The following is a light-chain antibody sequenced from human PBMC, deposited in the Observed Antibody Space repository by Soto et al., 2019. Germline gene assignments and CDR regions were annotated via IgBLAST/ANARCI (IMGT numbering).Light chain of an antibody. CDR2: TNN. CDR3: AAWDDSLNGGV. CDR1: SSNIGSNT. J-gene: IGLJ3*02. V-gene: IGLV1-44*01. Sequence: QSVLTQPPSASGTPGQRVTISCSGSSSNIGSNTVSWYQQLPGTAPKLLIYTNNQRPSGVPDRFSGSKSGTSASLAISGLQSEDEADYYCAAWDDSLNGGVFGGGTKLTVL.